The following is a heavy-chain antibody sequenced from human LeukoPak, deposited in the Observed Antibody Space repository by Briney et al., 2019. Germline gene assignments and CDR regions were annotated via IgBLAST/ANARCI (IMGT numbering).Heavy chain of an antibody. Sequence: GASVKVSCKASGYTFTSYAMHWVRQAPGQRLEWMGWINAGNGNTKYSQKFQGRITITRDTSASTAYMELSSLRSEDTAVYYCARVGRIAVAGSFGAFDIWGQGTMVTASS. CDR2: INAGNGNT. CDR1: GYTFTSYA. J-gene: IGHJ3*02. D-gene: IGHD6-19*01. V-gene: IGHV1-3*01. CDR3: ARVGRIAVAGSFGAFDI.